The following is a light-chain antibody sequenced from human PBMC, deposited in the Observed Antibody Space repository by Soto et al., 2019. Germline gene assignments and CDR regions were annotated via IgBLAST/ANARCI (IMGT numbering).Light chain of an antibody. CDR1: QTVSSSS. CDR2: DGF. Sequence: EIVLTQSPATLSLAPGERVTVSCRASQTVSSSSFAWYQQKPGQAPRLLFYDGFSRATGVPRRFTVSGSGTDLTLTLTPLEPEVFAVYFSQQYADTPETFGQGTKLESK. V-gene: IGKV3D-20*02. CDR3: QQYADTPET. J-gene: IGKJ2*01.